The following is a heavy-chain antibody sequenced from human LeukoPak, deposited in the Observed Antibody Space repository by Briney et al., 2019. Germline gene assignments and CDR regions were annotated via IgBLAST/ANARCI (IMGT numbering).Heavy chain of an antibody. CDR2: IYSGGST. V-gene: IGHV3-53*01. J-gene: IGHJ3*02. CDR3: AKDYLSGRITMIVVVAELSAFDI. D-gene: IGHD3-22*01. Sequence: GGSLRLSCAASGFTVSSNYMSWVRQAPGKGLEWVSIIYSGGSTFYADSVKGRFTISRDNSKNTLYLQMNSLRAEDTAVYYCAKDYLSGRITMIVVVAELSAFDIWGQGTMVTVSS. CDR1: GFTVSSNY.